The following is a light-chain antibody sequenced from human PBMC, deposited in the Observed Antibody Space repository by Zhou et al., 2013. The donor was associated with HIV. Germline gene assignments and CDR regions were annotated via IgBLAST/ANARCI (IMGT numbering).Light chain of an antibody. Sequence: ETVLTQSPGTLSVSPGERVTLSCRASQILTNNYLAWYQQKPGQAPRLLMYGASNRATGIPARFSGSGSGTDFTLTISSLEPEDFAVYYCQQRSNWPLLTFGGGTKVEIK. CDR2: GAS. CDR1: QILTNNY. CDR3: QQRSNWPLLT. V-gene: IGKV3-11*01. J-gene: IGKJ4*01.